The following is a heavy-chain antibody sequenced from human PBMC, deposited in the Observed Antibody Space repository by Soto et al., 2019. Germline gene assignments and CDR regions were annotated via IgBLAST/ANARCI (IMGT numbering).Heavy chain of an antibody. V-gene: IGHV3-53*01. CDR1: GFTVSSNY. J-gene: IGHJ4*02. CDR2: IYSGGST. D-gene: IGHD3-22*01. Sequence: ETLSLSCAASGFTVSSNYMSWVRQPPGKGLEWVSVIYSGGSTYYADSVKGRFTISRDNSKNTLYLQMNSLRAEDTAVYYCARAARDSSGYYYSTFDYWGQGTLVTVSS. CDR3: ARAARDSSGYYYSTFDY.